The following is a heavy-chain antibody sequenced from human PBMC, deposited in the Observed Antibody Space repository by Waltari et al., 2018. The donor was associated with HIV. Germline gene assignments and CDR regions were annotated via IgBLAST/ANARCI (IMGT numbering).Heavy chain of an antibody. CDR3: AASPERPGFEVPLFFFDY. D-gene: IGHD5-12*01. V-gene: IGHV1-69*13. Sequence: VQLVQSGAEMKKPGSSVRVPGKCSRDVLTNFSFNWMRQAPGQRPEWMAEIPPVFGTTDYARKFRGRVTLSADKSASTIYMDLRSLSSGDTAVYYCAASPERPGFEVPLFFFDYWGQGTLITVSS. CDR1: RDVLTNFS. J-gene: IGHJ4*02. CDR2: IPPVFGTT.